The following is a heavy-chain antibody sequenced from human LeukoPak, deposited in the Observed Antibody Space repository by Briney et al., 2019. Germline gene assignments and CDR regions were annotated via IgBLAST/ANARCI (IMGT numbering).Heavy chain of an antibody. CDR1: GFTFSRYG. V-gene: IGHV1-18*01. D-gene: IGHD6-13*01. J-gene: IGHJ3*02. CDR2: ISAYNGNT. Sequence: ASVKVSCKTSGFTFSRYGVSWVRQAPGQGLEWMGWISAYNGNTNYARNLQGRVTMTTDTSTSTAYMELRSLRFDDTAVYYCARDQSVRLLQTSSTYFKHVFAIWGQGSMVTVSS. CDR3: ARDQSVRLLQTSSTYFKHVFAI.